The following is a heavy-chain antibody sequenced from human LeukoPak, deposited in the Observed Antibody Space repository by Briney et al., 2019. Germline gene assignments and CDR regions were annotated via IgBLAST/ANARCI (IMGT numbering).Heavy chain of an antibody. J-gene: IGHJ6*03. V-gene: IGHV3-48*01. Sequence: PGGSLRLSCAASGFTFSGYSMIWVRQAPGKGLEWVSYIGSISSAIYNADSVEGRFTISRDNSKNTLYLQMNSLRAEDTAVYYCAKDSYYYYMDVWGKGTTVTVSS. CDR1: GFTFSGYS. CDR2: IGSISSAI. CDR3: AKDSYYYYMDV.